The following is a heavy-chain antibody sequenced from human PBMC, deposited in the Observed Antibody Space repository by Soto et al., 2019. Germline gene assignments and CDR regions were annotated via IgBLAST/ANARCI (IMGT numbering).Heavy chain of an antibody. D-gene: IGHD2-21*01. CDR2: ISSSSSYI. CDR3: ARIYCGGDCYLDY. Sequence: GGSLRLSCAASGFTFSSYSMNWVRQAPGKGLEWVSSISSSSSYIYYADSVKGRFTISRDNAKNSLYLQMNSLRAEDTAVYYCARIYCGGDCYLDYWGQGTLVTVS. V-gene: IGHV3-21*01. J-gene: IGHJ4*02. CDR1: GFTFSSYS.